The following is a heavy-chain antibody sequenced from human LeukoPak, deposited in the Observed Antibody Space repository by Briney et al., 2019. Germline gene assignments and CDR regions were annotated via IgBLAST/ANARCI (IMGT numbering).Heavy chain of an antibody. D-gene: IGHD3-16*01. CDR2: IKEDGSEK. CDR3: ARGGGLDV. CDR1: GFTFSSYW. J-gene: IGHJ6*02. V-gene: IGHV3-7*03. Sequence: GGSVRLSCAASGFTFSSYWMSWVRQAPGKGLEWVANIKEDGSEKYYVDSVKGRFTISRDNAKNSLYLQMSNLRAEDTAVYFCARGGGLDVWGQGATVTVSS.